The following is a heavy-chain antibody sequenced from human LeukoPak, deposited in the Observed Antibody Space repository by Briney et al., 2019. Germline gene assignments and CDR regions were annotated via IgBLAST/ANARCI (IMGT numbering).Heavy chain of an antibody. V-gene: IGHV3-23*01. CDR3: AKSAYYDASGYYREYYFDY. CDR2: ISGSGGST. Sequence: GGSLRLSCVPSGFSFSNYAMSWVRQAPGKGLEWVSSISGSGGSTHYADSVKGRFTISRDKTKNTLYMQMNSLKAEDTAVYYCAKSAYYDASGYYREYYFDYWGQGTLVTVSS. J-gene: IGHJ4*02. CDR1: GFSFSNYA. D-gene: IGHD3-22*01.